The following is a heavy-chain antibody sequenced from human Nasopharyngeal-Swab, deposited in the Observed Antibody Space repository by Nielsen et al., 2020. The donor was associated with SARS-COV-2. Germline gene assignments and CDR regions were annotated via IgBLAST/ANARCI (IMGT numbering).Heavy chain of an antibody. CDR3: ARGQESYSSSWLNWYFDL. J-gene: IGHJ2*01. CDR2: IWYDGSNK. Sequence: GESLKISCAASGFTFSSYGMHWVRQAPGKGLEWVAVIWYDGSNKYYADSVKGRFTISRDNSKNTLYLQMNSLRAEDTAVYYCARGQESYSSSWLNWYFDLRGRGTLVTVSS. CDR1: GFTFSSYG. V-gene: IGHV3-33*01. D-gene: IGHD6-13*01.